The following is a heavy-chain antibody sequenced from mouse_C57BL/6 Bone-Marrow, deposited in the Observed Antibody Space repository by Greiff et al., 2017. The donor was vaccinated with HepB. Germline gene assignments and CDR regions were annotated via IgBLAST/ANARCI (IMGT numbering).Heavy chain of an antibody. CDR1: GFTFTDYY. CDR3: ARWNGGFAY. J-gene: IGHJ3*01. V-gene: IGHV7-3*01. Sequence: EVQLMESGGGLVQPGGSLSLSCAASGFTFTDYYMSWVRQPPGKALEWLGFIRNKANGYTTEYSASVKGRFTISRDNSQSILYLQMNALRAEDSATYYCARWNGGFAYWGQGTLVTVSA. CDR2: IRNKANGYTT.